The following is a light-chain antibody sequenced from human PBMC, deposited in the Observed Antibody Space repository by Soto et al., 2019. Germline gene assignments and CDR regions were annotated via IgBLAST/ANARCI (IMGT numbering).Light chain of an antibody. Sequence: VLTQPPPVSGDPGQRVTISCSGTSSSIGAGYEVHWYHQLPGTAPKLVVSGNGNRPSGVPDRLSASKSGTSASLAITGLQAEDEGHYYCQFYDKRLTAYVFGSGTKVTVL. CDR2: GNG. V-gene: IGLV1-40*01. CDR1: SSSIGAGYE. J-gene: IGLJ1*01. CDR3: QFYDKRLTAYV.